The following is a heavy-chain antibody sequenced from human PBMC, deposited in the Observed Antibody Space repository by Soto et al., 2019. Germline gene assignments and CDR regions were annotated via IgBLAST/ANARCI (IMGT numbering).Heavy chain of an antibody. CDR1: GFTFSNAC. D-gene: IGHD5-12*01. CDR2: IRGDGSEK. V-gene: IGHV3-7*03. Sequence: WGSLRLPCVASGFTFSNACMTWARQAPGKGLEWVANIRGDGSEKYHVDSVKSRFAVSRDNARNSRFLQMSSLRDDDTPVFFWMPTGAACRYDVWGRGTLVTVSS. CDR3: MPTGAACRYDV. J-gene: IGHJ4*02.